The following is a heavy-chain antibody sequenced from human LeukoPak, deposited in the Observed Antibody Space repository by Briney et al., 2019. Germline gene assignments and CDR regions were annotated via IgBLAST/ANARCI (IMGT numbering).Heavy chain of an antibody. D-gene: IGHD3/OR15-3a*01. CDR2: LSYNRGYI. Sequence: GGSLRLSCEASGFRFDDYAMHWVRHAPGKGLEWVSGLSYNRGYIGYADSVKGRFTISRDNAQKSLYLQMISLRVDDTAVYYCTRWTDWYFDLWGRGTLVTVSS. CDR3: TRWTDWYFDL. V-gene: IGHV3-9*01. J-gene: IGHJ2*01. CDR1: GFRFDDYA.